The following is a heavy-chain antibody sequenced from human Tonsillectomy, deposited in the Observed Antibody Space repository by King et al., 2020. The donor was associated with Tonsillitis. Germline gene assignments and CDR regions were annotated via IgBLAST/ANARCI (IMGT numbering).Heavy chain of an antibody. J-gene: IGHJ4*02. V-gene: IGHV1-24*01. CDR2: FDPEYGET. D-gene: IGHD6-19*01. CDR1: GYTLTELS. CDR3: AIRIAVAGTRPFDY. Sequence: QLVQSGAEVKKPGASVKVSCKVSGYTLTELSMHWVRQAPGKGLEWMGGFDPEYGETIYAQKFQGRVTMTEDTSTDTDYMELSRLRSEDTAVYYCAIRIAVAGTRPFDYWGQGTLVTVSS.